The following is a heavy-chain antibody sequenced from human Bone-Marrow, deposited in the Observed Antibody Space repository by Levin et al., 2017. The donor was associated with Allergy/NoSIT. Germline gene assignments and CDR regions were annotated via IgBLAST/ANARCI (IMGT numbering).Heavy chain of an antibody. CDR3: AREDGSTIDY. D-gene: IGHD1/OR15-1a*01. CDR2: IYYSGNT. CDR1: GGSISSGGYY. Sequence: SGTLSLTCTVSGGSISSGGYYWSWIRQQPGKGLEWIGYIYYSGNTYYNPSLKSRVMISVDTSKNQFSLKVSSVTAADTAVYYCAREDGSTIDYWGQGILVTVSS. V-gene: IGHV4-31*03. J-gene: IGHJ4*02.